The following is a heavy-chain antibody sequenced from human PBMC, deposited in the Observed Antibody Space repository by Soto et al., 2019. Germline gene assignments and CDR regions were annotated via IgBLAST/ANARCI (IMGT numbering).Heavy chain of an antibody. D-gene: IGHD4-4*01. CDR2: ISSSSTYI. Sequence: EVQLVESGGGLVKPGGSLRLSCAASGFTFSSYSMNWVRQAPGKGLEWVSSISSSSTYIYYADSVKGRFTISRDNAKNSLYLQMNSLRAEDTAVYYCARVGGLQKNNAFDIWGQGTMVTVSS. J-gene: IGHJ3*02. V-gene: IGHV3-21*01. CDR3: ARVGGLQKNNAFDI. CDR1: GFTFSSYS.